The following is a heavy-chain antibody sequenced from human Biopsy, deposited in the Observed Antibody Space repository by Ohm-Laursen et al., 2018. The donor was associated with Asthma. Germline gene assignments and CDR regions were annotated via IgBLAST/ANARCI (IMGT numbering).Heavy chain of an antibody. CDR2: IRSTNEGGTT. D-gene: IGHD3-10*01. Sequence: SLRLSCAASGFTFSNAWMSWVRQAPGKGLEWLGRIRSTNEGGTTDYAAAVKSRVTISRDDSQNTLYLQMSSLTTEDTAVYFCSTNRLWFGESPYYFDYWGQGSLVTVSS. CDR1: GFTFSNAW. J-gene: IGHJ4*02. CDR3: STNRLWFGESPYYFDY. V-gene: IGHV3-15*01.